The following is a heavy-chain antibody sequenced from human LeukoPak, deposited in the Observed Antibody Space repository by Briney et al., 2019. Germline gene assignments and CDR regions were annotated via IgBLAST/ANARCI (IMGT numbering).Heavy chain of an antibody. Sequence: QPGGSLRLSCAASGFIFSSYGMHWVRQAPGKGLEWVAFIRYDGSNKYYADSVRGRFTISRDNSKNTLYLQMNSLRPEDTAVYYCARDRQLRYFDWLLPDYWGQGTLVTVSS. CDR2: IRYDGSNK. CDR1: GFIFSSYG. CDR3: ARDRQLRYFDWLLPDY. J-gene: IGHJ4*02. V-gene: IGHV3-30*02. D-gene: IGHD3-9*01.